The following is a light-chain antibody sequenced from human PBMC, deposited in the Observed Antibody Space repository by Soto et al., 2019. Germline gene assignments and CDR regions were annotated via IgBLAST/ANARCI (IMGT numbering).Light chain of an antibody. Sequence: QSALTQPASVSGSPGQSITISCTGTSSDVGRYNYVSWYQQYPGKAPKLMIYDVSNRPSGVSNRFSGSKSGNTASLTISGLPAEDEAHYYCSSYTTSTTWVFGGGTKLTVL. CDR3: SSYTTSTTWV. J-gene: IGLJ3*02. CDR2: DVS. CDR1: SSDVGRYNY. V-gene: IGLV2-14*03.